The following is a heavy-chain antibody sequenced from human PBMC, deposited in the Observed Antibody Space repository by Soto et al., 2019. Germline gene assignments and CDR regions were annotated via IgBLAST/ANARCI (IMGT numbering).Heavy chain of an antibody. V-gene: IGHV4-34*01. Sequence: SETLSLTCAVYGGSFSGYYWSWIRQPPGKGLEWIGEINHSGSTNYNPSLKSRVTISVDTSKNHFSLKLSSVTAADTAVYYCARGPAMVRGVIDYWGQGTLVTVSS. CDR1: GGSFSGYY. CDR3: ARGPAMVRGVIDY. J-gene: IGHJ4*02. D-gene: IGHD3-10*01. CDR2: INHSGST.